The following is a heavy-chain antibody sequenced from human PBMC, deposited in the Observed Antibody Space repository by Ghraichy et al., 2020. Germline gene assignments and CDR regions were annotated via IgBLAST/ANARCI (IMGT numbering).Heavy chain of an antibody. CDR2: IKSKTDGGTT. CDR3: TTFGPIVVVVAARPQKVRWFDP. Sequence: GGSLRLSCAASGFTFSNAWMSWVRQAPGKGLEWVGRIKSKTDGGTTDYAAPVKGRFTISRDDSKNTLYLQMNSLKTEDTAVYYCTTFGPIVVVVAARPQKVRWFDPWGQGTLVTVSS. V-gene: IGHV3-15*01. J-gene: IGHJ5*02. D-gene: IGHD2-15*01. CDR1: GFTFSNAW.